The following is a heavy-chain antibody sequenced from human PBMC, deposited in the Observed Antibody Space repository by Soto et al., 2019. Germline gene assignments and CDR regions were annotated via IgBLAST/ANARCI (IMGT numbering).Heavy chain of an antibody. CDR3: TREGGGGSGAAFEI. D-gene: IGHD2-21*01. Sequence: PGGSLRLSCAASGLTFTDAWMSWVRQTPGKGLQWVGRIKSKTAGGTTDYAAPVKGRFTISRDDSENTLYLEMNSLKTEDTAVYYCTREGGGGSGAAFEIWGQGTMVTVSS. V-gene: IGHV3-15*01. J-gene: IGHJ3*02. CDR1: GLTFTDAW. CDR2: IKSKTAGGTT.